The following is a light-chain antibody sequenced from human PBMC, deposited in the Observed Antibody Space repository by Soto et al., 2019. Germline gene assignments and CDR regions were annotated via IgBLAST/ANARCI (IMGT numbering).Light chain of an antibody. CDR2: EVS. Sequence: QSALTQPASGTGSPGQSITISCTGTSSDVGSYNLVSWYQQHPGNAPKLMIYEVSKRPSGVSNRFSGSKSGNTASLTISGLQAEDEADYYCCSHAGSSTFAYVFGTGTKVTVL. J-gene: IGLJ1*01. CDR1: SSDVGSYNL. CDR3: CSHAGSSTFAYV. V-gene: IGLV2-23*02.